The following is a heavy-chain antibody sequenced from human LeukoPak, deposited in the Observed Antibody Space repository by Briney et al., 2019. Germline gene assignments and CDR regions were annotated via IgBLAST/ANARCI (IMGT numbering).Heavy chain of an antibody. CDR2: INHSGST. Sequence: SETLSLTCAVYGGSFSGYYWSWIRQPPGKGLEWIGEINHSGSTNYNPSLKSRVTISVDTSKNLFSLKLSSVTATDTAVYYCARRPAGSRPFDYWGQGTLVTVSS. J-gene: IGHJ4*02. CDR1: GGSFSGYY. D-gene: IGHD2-2*01. CDR3: ARRPAGSRPFDY. V-gene: IGHV4-34*01.